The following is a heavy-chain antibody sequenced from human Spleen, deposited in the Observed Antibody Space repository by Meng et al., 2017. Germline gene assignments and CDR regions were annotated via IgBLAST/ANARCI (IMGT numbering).Heavy chain of an antibody. Sequence: GESLKISCAASGFTFSSSAMAWVRQAPGKGLEWVAVISYDGSNKYYADSVKGRFTISRDNSKNTLYLQMNSLRAEDTAVYYCARDVIAAADTYYFDYWGQGTLVTVSS. V-gene: IGHV3-30*04. CDR2: ISYDGSNK. CDR3: ARDVIAAADTYYFDY. D-gene: IGHD6-13*01. J-gene: IGHJ4*02. CDR1: GFTFSSSA.